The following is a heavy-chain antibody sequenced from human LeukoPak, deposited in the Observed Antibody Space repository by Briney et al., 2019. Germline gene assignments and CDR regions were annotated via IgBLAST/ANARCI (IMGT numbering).Heavy chain of an antibody. CDR2: IYHSGST. CDR3: ARIYCSGGNCCRQLTYYFYYYMDV. J-gene: IGHJ6*03. Sequence: PSETLSLTCTVSGYSLTNGYYWGWIRQPPGKGLEWIGSIYHSGSTYYNPSLQSRVTISVDTSKNQFSLNLKSVTVADTAIYYCARIYCSGGNCCRQLTYYFYYYMDVWGKGTTVTVSS. CDR1: GYSLTNGYY. V-gene: IGHV4-38-2*02. D-gene: IGHD2-15*01.